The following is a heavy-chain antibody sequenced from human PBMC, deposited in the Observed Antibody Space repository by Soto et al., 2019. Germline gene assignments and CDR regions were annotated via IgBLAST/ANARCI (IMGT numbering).Heavy chain of an antibody. Sequence: QVQLVESGGGVVQPGRSLRLSCAASGFTFNSYGMHWVRQAPGKGLEWVAVISYDGSNKYYADSVKGRITIPRDNAKSTLYLQMNRRRAEDTAVYYCVKDEGASYSYYFDCWGQGTLVTVSS. J-gene: IGHJ4*02. V-gene: IGHV3-30*18. CDR3: VKDEGASYSYYFDC. D-gene: IGHD1-26*01. CDR2: ISYDGSNK. CDR1: GFTFNSYG.